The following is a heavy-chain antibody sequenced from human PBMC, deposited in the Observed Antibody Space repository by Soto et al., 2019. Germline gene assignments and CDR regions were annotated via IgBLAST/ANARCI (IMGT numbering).Heavy chain of an antibody. J-gene: IGHJ4*02. D-gene: IGHD5-18*01. Sequence: PSETLSLTCTASGGSISSGGYYWSWIRQHPGKGLEWIGYIYYSGSTYYNPSLKSRVTISVDTSKNQFSLKLSSVTAADTAVYYCARRRWSYGPYYFDYWGQGTLVTVSS. CDR1: GGSISSGGYY. V-gene: IGHV4-31*03. CDR2: IYYSGST. CDR3: ARRRWSYGPYYFDY.